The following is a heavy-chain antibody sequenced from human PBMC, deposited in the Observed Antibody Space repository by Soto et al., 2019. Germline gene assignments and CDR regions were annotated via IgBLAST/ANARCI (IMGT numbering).Heavy chain of an antibody. CDR3: GSAFRVYSGSNPTAY. D-gene: IGHD1-26*01. Sequence: SETLSLTCTVSGGSISSSSYYWGWIRQPPGKGLEWIGSIYYSGSTYYNPSLKSRVTISVDTSKNQFSLKLSSVTAADTAVYYFGSAFRVYSGSNPTAYWSQGTL. V-gene: IGHV4-39*01. CDR1: GGSISSSSYY. J-gene: IGHJ4*02. CDR2: IYYSGST.